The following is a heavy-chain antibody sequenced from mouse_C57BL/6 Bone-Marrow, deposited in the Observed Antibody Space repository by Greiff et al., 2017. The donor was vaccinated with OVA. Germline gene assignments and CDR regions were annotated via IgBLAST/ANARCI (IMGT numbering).Heavy chain of an antibody. CDR2: IYPGDGDT. J-gene: IGHJ2*01. CDR1: GYAFSSSW. Sequence: VQLQQSGPELVKPGASVKISCKASGYAFSSSWMNWVKQRPGTGLEWIGRIYPGDGDTNYNGKFKGKATLTADKSSSTAYMQLSSLTSEDSAVYFCAREEVFDYGGQGTTLTVSS. V-gene: IGHV1-82*01. CDR3: AREEVFDY.